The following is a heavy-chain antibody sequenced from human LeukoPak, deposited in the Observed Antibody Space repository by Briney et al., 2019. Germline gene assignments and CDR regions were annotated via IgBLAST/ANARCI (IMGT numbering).Heavy chain of an antibody. CDR1: GGSISSSSYY. D-gene: IGHD3-10*01. CDR2: IYYSGST. V-gene: IGHV4-39*01. CDR3: AGGGDLWFGELLGALTYFDY. J-gene: IGHJ4*02. Sequence: SETLSLTCTVSGGSISSSSYYWGWIRQPPGKGLEWIGSIYYSGSTYYNPSLKGRVTISVDTSKNQFSLKLSSVTAADTAVYYCAGGGDLWFGELLGALTYFDYWGQGTLVTVSS.